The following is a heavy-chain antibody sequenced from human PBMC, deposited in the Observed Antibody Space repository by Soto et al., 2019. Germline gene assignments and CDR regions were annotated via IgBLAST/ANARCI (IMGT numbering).Heavy chain of an antibody. CDR2: IKEDGSDK. D-gene: IGHD6-19*01. Sequence: EVQLVESGGGLVQPGGSLRLSCLDSGFTFSTYWMSWVRQAPGKGLEWVANIKEDGSDKYYVDSVKGRFTSSRDNAKNSLLLQMNSLRADDTAVYYCARGLYSSGWYPDYFDYWGQGTLVTVSS. CDR3: ARGLYSSGWYPDYFDY. J-gene: IGHJ4*02. CDR1: GFTFSTYW. V-gene: IGHV3-7*01.